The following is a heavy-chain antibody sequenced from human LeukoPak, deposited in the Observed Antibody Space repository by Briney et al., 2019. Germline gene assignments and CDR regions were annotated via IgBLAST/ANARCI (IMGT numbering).Heavy chain of an antibody. CDR3: ARVEYCSGGTCYRRILSHY. Sequence: ASVKVSCKASGYTFTSYGISWVRQAPGQGLEWMGWISAYNGNTNYAQKLQGRVTMTTDTSTSTAYMELRSLRSDDTAVYYCARVEYCSGGTCYRRILSHYWGQGTLVTVSS. V-gene: IGHV1-18*01. D-gene: IGHD2-15*01. CDR1: GYTFTSYG. J-gene: IGHJ4*02. CDR2: ISAYNGNT.